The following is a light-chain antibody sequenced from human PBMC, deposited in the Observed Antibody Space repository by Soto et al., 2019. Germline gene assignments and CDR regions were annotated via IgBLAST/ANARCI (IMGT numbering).Light chain of an antibody. V-gene: IGKV3-11*01. CDR3: QQRSNWPRIT. J-gene: IGKJ5*01. CDR2: EAS. CDR1: QSVSSY. Sequence: EIVLTQSPATLSLSPGERATLSCRASQSVSSYLAWYQQKPGQAPRLLIYEASNRANGIPARFSGSGSGTDLTLTISSLEPEDFAVYDGQQRSNWPRITFGPGTRLEIK.